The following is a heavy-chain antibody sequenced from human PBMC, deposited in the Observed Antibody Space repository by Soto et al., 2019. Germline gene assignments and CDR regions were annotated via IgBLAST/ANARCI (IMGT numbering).Heavy chain of an antibody. D-gene: IGHD3-3*01. CDR3: ARSSLGILRFLEWSFDY. V-gene: IGHV3-21*01. Sequence: EVQLVESGGGLVKPGWSLRLSCAASGFSFSTYTMSWVRQAPGKGLEWVSSISSSSSYIYYSDSMKGRFTISRDNAKNSLFLQMNSLRLEDTAVYYCARSSLGILRFLEWSFDYWGQGTLVTVSS. CDR2: ISSSSSYI. J-gene: IGHJ4*02. CDR1: GFSFSTYT.